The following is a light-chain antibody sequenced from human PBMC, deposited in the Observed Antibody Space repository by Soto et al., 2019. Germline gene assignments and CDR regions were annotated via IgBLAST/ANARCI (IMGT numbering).Light chain of an antibody. V-gene: IGLV2-14*01. CDR2: EVT. CDR1: RSDVGAYNY. CDR3: SSFTSRFTFV. J-gene: IGLJ1*01. Sequence: QSALTQPASVSGSPGQSIAISCTGTRSDVGAYNYVSWYQQHPGKAPKLMISEVTNRPSGVSDRFSGSKSGNTASRTISVLQAEDEADYYCSSFTSRFTFVFGTGTKVTVL.